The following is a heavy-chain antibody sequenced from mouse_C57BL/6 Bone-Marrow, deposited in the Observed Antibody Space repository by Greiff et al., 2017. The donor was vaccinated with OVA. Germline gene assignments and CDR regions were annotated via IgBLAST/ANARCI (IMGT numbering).Heavy chain of an antibody. CDR2: INSDGGST. D-gene: IGHD3-2*02. CDR1: EYAFPSHD. Sequence: EVKVVESGGGLVQPGESLKLSCESNEYAFPSHDMSWVRKTPEKRLELVAAINSDGGSTYYPDTMERRFIISRDNTKKTLYRQMSSLRSEDTSVYYCARAQATAWFAYWGQGTLVTVSA. CDR3: ARAQATAWFAY. J-gene: IGHJ3*01. V-gene: IGHV5-2*01.